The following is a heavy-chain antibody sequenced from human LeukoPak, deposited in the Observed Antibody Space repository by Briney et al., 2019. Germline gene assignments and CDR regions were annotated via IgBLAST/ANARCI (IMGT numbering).Heavy chain of an antibody. Sequence: SETLSLTCTVSGGSISSYYWSGIRQPPGKGLEWIGYIYYSGSTNYNPSLKSRVTISVDTSKNQFSLKLSSVTAADTAVYYCARQERWLPCDFWGQGTLVTVSS. V-gene: IGHV4-59*08. D-gene: IGHD5-24*01. J-gene: IGHJ4*02. CDR1: GGSISSYY. CDR2: IYYSGST. CDR3: ARQERWLPCDF.